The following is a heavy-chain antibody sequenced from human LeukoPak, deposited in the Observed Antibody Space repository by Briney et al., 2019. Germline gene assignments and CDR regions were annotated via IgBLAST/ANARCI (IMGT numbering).Heavy chain of an antibody. V-gene: IGHV3-15*07. J-gene: IGHJ4*02. CDR2: IKTKSEGGTI. CDR3: STDQGGDILTGC. Sequence: GRSLRLSCAASGFTFDDYAMHWVRQAPGKGLEWVGRIKTKSEGGTIDYAAPVRGRFTISRDDSENTLYLQMNSLKTEDTALYYCSTDQGGDILTGCWGQGTLVTVSS. CDR1: GFTFDDYA. D-gene: IGHD3-9*01.